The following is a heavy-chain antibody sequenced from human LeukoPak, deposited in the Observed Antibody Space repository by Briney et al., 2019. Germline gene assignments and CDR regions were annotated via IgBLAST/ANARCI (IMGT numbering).Heavy chain of an antibody. D-gene: IGHD2-2*01. V-gene: IGHV3-7*01. CDR2: IKQDGSEK. Sequence: LGGSLRLPCAASGFPHSIYWMICAPQAPGKGLDWVANIKQDGSEKYYVDSVKGRFTISRDNAKNSLYLQMNSLRAEDTAVYYCARGDCTSTSCYFDYWGQGTLVTVSS. CDR1: GFPHSIYW. J-gene: IGHJ4*02. CDR3: ARGDCTSTSCYFDY.